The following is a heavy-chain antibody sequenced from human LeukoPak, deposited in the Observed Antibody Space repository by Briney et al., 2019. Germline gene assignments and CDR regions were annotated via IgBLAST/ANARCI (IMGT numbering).Heavy chain of an antibody. V-gene: IGHV4-34*01. CDR2: INHSGST. J-gene: IGHJ4*02. CDR1: GGSFSGYY. CDR3: ARGRHYYDSSVYSRKMRGYYFDY. D-gene: IGHD3-22*01. Sequence: PSETLSLTCAVYGGSFSGYYWSWIRQPPGKGLEWIGEINHSGSTNYNPSLKSRVTISVDTSKNQFSLKLSSVTAADTAVYYCARGRHYYDSSVYSRKMRGYYFDYWGKGPLVPVSS.